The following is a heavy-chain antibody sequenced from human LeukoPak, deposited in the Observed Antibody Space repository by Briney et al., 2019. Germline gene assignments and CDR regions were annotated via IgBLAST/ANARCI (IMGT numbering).Heavy chain of an antibody. J-gene: IGHJ4*02. CDR2: ISAYNGNT. Sequence: EASVKVSCKASGYTFTSYGISWVRQAPGQGLEWMGWISAYNGNTNYAQKLQGRVTMTTDTSTSTAYMELRSLRSDDTAVYYCARVKLAVAGTAVEYWGQGTLVTVSS. D-gene: IGHD6-19*01. CDR3: ARVKLAVAGTAVEY. CDR1: GYTFTSYG. V-gene: IGHV1-18*01.